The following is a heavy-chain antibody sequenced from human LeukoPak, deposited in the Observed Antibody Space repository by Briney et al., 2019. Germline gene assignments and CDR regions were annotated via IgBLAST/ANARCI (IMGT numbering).Heavy chain of an antibody. D-gene: IGHD4-17*01. CDR1: GGSFSGYY. CDR3: ARRLRRNYFDY. Sequence: PSETLSLTCAVYGGSFSGYYWSWIRQPPGKGLEWIGEINHSGSTNYNPSLKSRVTISVDTSKNQFSLKLSSVTAADTAVYYCARRLRRNYFDYWGQGTLVTVSS. CDR2: INHSGST. J-gene: IGHJ4*02. V-gene: IGHV4-34*01.